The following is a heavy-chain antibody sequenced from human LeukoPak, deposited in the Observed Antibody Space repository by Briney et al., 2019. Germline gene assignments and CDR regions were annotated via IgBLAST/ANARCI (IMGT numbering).Heavy chain of an antibody. V-gene: IGHV1-46*01. D-gene: IGHD4-23*01. CDR1: GYTFTSNY. J-gene: IGHJ1*01. CDR3: ARKSSQGNAGYFQH. CDR2: INPSGGST. Sequence: ASVKVSCKASGYTFTSNYIHWVRQAPGQGLEWMGIINPSGGSTSYAQKFQGRVTMTRDTSTSTVYMELSRLRSEDTAVYYCARKSSQGNAGYFQHWGQGTLVTVSS.